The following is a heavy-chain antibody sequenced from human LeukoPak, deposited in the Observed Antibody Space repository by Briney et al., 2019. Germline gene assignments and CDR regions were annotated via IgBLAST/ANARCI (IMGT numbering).Heavy chain of an antibody. Sequence: PSQTLSLTCAISVDSVSSSSNVWNWIRQAPSRGLEWLGRTYYGSKWNNDYAASVKSRITVNPDTSKNQFSLQLNSVTPEDTAVYYCARGAMRTGFDSWGQGTLVTVSA. V-gene: IGHV6-1*01. D-gene: IGHD1-1*01. J-gene: IGHJ4*02. CDR3: ARGAMRTGFDS. CDR1: VDSVSSSSNV. CDR2: TYYGSKWNN.